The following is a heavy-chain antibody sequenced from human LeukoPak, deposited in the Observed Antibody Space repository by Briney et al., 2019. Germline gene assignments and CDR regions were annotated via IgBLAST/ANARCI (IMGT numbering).Heavy chain of an antibody. J-gene: IGHJ4*02. CDR2: INHSGST. CDR1: GGSISSSSYY. D-gene: IGHD3-10*01. V-gene: IGHV4-39*07. CDR3: ARLSYYYGSGSYPGGTDY. Sequence: SETLSLTCTVSGGSISSSSYYWGWIRQPPGKELEWIGEINHSGSTNYNPSLKSRVTISVDTSKNQFSLKLSSVTAADTAVYYCARLSYYYGSGSYPGGTDYWGQGTLVTVSS.